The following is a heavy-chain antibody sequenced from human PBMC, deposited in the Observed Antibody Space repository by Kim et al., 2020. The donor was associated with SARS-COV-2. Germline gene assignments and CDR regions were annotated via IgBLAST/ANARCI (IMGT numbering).Heavy chain of an antibody. J-gene: IGHJ4*02. V-gene: IGHV3-23*01. CDR3: AKSNTFQYGAFDS. CDR1: GFTFSSYA. Sequence: GGSLRLSCAASGFTFSSYAMSWVRQVPGKGLEWVSLITGSGYSTFYADSVKGRFTISRDNSKNTLYLQMNSLRAEDTAVYYCAKSNTFQYGAFDSWGQGTLVTVSS. D-gene: IGHD3-10*01. CDR2: ITGSGYST.